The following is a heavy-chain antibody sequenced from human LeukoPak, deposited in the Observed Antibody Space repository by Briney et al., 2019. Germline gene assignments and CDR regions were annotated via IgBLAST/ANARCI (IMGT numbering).Heavy chain of an antibody. CDR2: ISASGGST. J-gene: IGHJ4*02. Sequence: GGSLRLSCAASGFTFSSYAMTWDRQAPGKGLEWVSGISASGGSTYYADSVKGRFTISRDNSKNTLYLQMNSLRAEDTAVYYCAKDSTIAARRYWGQGTLVTVSS. CDR3: AKDSTIAARRY. D-gene: IGHD6-6*01. V-gene: IGHV3-23*01. CDR1: GFTFSSYA.